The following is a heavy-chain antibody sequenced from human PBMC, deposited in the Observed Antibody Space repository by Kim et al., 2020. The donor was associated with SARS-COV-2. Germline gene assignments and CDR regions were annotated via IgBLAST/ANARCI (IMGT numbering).Heavy chain of an antibody. CDR2: IFHSGST. V-gene: IGHV4-39*01. CDR3: ARLIRMIGVDH. J-gene: IGHJ4*02. Sequence: SETLSLTCTVSGGSISSNNYYWAWIRQPPGKGLEWIGSIFHSGSTYYSPSLRSRVTISLNTSKNQFSLNLSSVTAADTDVYYCARLIRMIGVDHWGQGTLVTVSS. CDR1: GGSISSNNYY. D-gene: IGHD3-22*01.